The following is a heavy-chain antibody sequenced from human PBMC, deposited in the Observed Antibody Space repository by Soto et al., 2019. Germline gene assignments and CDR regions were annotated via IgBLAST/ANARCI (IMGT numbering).Heavy chain of an antibody. CDR1: GYTFTYSG. Sequence: GASVKVSCKASGYTFTYSGISWVRQAPGQGLERMGRIIPILGIANYAQKFQGRVTITADKSTSTAYMELSSLRSEDTAVYYCARDTMVRAPNYYYYGMDVWGQGTTVTVSS. D-gene: IGHD3-10*01. V-gene: IGHV1-69*04. CDR2: IIPILGIA. CDR3: ARDTMVRAPNYYYYGMDV. J-gene: IGHJ6*02.